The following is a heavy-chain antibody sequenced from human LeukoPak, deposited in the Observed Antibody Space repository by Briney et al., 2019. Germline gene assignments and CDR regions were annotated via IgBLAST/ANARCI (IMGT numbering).Heavy chain of an antibody. V-gene: IGHV4-39*07. Sequence: SETLSLTCTVSGGSNSSSTYYWGWIRQPPGKGLEWIGSIYYSGSTYYNPSLKSRVTISVDTSKNHFSLKLSSVTAADTAVYYCARGLLWFGELFDYWGQGTLVTVSS. J-gene: IGHJ4*02. CDR1: GGSNSSSTYY. CDR3: ARGLLWFGELFDY. CDR2: IYYSGST. D-gene: IGHD3-10*01.